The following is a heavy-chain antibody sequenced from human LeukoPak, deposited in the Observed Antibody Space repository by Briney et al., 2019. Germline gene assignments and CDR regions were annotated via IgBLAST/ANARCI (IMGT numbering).Heavy chain of an antibody. CDR1: GGSISSYY. D-gene: IGHD5-18*01. V-gene: IGHV4-59*01. J-gene: IGHJ3*02. CDR3: ARLGQLWLNDAFDI. Sequence: PSETLSLTCTVSGGSISSYYWSWIRQPPGKGLEWIGYIYYSGSTNYNPSLKSRVTISVDTSKNQFSLKLSSVTAADTAVYYCARLGQLWLNDAFDIWGQGTMVTVSS. CDR2: IYYSGST.